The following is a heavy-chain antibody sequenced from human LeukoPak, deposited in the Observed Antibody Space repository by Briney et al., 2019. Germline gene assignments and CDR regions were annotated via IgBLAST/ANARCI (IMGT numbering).Heavy chain of an antibody. CDR1: GFTFGTYA. CDR3: AKFGCGTTSCSYYYGMDV. D-gene: IGHD2-2*01. Sequence: GGSLRLSCAASGFTFGTYAMSWVRQAPGKGLEWVSAISGSGDSTSYADSVKGRFTFSRDNSKNTLYLQMSSLRAEDTAVYYCAKFGCGTTSCSYYYGMDVWGQGTTITVSS. V-gene: IGHV3-23*01. J-gene: IGHJ6*02. CDR2: ISGSGDST.